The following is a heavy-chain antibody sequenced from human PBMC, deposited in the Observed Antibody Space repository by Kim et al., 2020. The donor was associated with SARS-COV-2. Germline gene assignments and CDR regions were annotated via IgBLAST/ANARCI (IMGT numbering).Heavy chain of an antibody. V-gene: IGHV3-11*04. J-gene: IGHJ4*02. D-gene: IGHD6-13*01. CDR3: ARVLKGSSWFHFDY. Sequence: AASGKGQFDRSRHNAKNSLYLQMNSLRAEDAAVYYCARVLKGSSWFHFDYWGQGTLVTVSS.